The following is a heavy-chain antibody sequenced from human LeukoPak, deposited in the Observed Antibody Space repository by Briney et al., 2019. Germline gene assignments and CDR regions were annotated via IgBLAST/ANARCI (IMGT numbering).Heavy chain of an antibody. CDR1: GFTFSKYS. Sequence: PGGSLRLSCAASGFTFSKYSMNWVRQAPGKGLEWVSYISSSGSTIYYADSVKGRFTIYRDNAKNSLYLQMNSLRAEDTAVYYCARDLIGYCSSTSCSATAAGHDFDYWGQGTLVTVSS. D-gene: IGHD2-2*01. V-gene: IGHV3-48*04. CDR2: ISSSGSTI. J-gene: IGHJ4*02. CDR3: ARDLIGYCSSTSCSATAAGHDFDY.